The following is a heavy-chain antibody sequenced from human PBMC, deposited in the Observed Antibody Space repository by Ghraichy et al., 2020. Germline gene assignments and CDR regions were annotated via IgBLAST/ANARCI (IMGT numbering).Heavy chain of an antibody. J-gene: IGHJ4*02. V-gene: IGHV3-30*18. CDR3: VKEGNTGSYGAFFDY. CDR2: ISFDGSLK. CDR1: GFTFNSYG. Sequence: GGSLRLSCAASGFTFNSYGMQWVRQAPGKGLEWVAVISFDGSLKFYADSVKGRFTISRDNSENTLSLQMNSLRADDTAVYYCVKEGNTGSYGAFFDYWGQGTLVTVSS. D-gene: IGHD1-26*01.